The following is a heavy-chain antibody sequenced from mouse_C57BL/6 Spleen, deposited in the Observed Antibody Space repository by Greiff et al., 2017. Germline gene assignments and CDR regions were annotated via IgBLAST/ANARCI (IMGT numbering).Heavy chain of an antibody. CDR1: GYTFTSYR. D-gene: IGHD1-1*01. CDR3: ASHLWPGEC. CDR2: IDPNGSNT. V-gene: IGHV1-59*01. J-gene: IGHJ1*03. Sequence: VQLQQSGAELVRPGPSVTLSCKASGYTFTSYRMHWVKQSPGQGLEWIGEIDPNGSNTNYNQKFKGKATLTVDKSSSTAYMQLRSLTSEDSAVYCCASHLWPGECWGKGTTVTGSS.